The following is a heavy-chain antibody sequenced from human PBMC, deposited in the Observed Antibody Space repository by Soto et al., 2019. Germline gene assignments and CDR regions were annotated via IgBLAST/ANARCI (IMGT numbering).Heavy chain of an antibody. CDR1: GFTFSSYA. D-gene: IGHD2-2*01. V-gene: IGHV3-23*01. CDR2: ISGSGGST. Sequence: PGGSLRLSCAASGFTFSSYAMSWVRQAPGKGLEWVSAISGSGGSTYYADSVKGRFTISRDNSKSTLYLQMNSLRAEDTAVYYCAKAHCSSTSCYPNYYYYYGMDVWGQGTTVTVSS. J-gene: IGHJ6*02. CDR3: AKAHCSSTSCYPNYYYYYGMDV.